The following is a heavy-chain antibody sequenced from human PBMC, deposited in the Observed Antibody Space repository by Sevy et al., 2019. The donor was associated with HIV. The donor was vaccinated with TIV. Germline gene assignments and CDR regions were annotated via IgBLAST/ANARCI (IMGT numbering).Heavy chain of an antibody. V-gene: IGHV3-30*18. J-gene: IGHJ4*02. Sequence: GGSLRLSCAASGFTFSSYGMHWVRQAPGKGLEWVAVISYDGSNKYYADSVKGRFTISRDNSKNPLYLQMNSLRAEDTAVYYCAKDKTSYSSSWTFDYWGQGTLVTVSS. D-gene: IGHD6-13*01. CDR3: AKDKTSYSSSWTFDY. CDR1: GFTFSSYG. CDR2: ISYDGSNK.